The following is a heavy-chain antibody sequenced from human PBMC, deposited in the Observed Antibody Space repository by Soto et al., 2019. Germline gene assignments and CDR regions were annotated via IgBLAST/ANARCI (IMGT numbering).Heavy chain of an antibody. CDR3: ARDLWRFYYYYGMDV. CDR1: GYTFTSYA. CDR2: INAGNGNT. Sequence: ASVKVSCKASGYTFTSYAMHWVRQAPGQRLEWMGWINAGNGNTKYSQKFQGRVTITRDTSASTAYMELSSLRSEDTAVYYCARDLWRFYYYYGMDVWGQGTTVTVSS. D-gene: IGHD2-21*01. V-gene: IGHV1-3*01. J-gene: IGHJ6*02.